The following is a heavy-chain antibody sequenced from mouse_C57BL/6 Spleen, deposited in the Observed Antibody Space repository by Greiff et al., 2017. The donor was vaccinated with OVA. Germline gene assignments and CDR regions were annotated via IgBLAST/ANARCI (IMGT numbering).Heavy chain of an antibody. Sequence: QVQLKQSGAELVKPGASVKISCKASGYAFSSYWMNWVKQRPGKGLEWIGQIYPGDGDTNYNGKFKGKATLTADKSSSTAYMQLSSLTSEDSAVYVCARWAYDYDAGAMDYWGQGTSVTVSS. CDR1: GYAFSSYW. J-gene: IGHJ4*01. D-gene: IGHD2-4*01. CDR3: ARWAYDYDAGAMDY. V-gene: IGHV1-80*01. CDR2: IYPGDGDT.